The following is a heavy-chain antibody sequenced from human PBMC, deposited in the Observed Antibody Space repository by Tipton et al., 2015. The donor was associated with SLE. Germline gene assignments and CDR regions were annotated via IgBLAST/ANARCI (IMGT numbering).Heavy chain of an antibody. Sequence: TLSLTCTVSGASIASGSYYWSWIRQPAGKGLEWVGHIHTSGQIYPTGSTNYNPSLKSRVTISLDTSKNQFSLKLSSVTAADTAVYYCARVWDYGDAFDIWGQGTMVTVSS. V-gene: IGHV4-61*09. D-gene: IGHD4-17*01. J-gene: IGHJ3*02. CDR2: IHTSGQIYPTGST. CDR3: ARVWDYGDAFDI. CDR1: GASIASGSYY.